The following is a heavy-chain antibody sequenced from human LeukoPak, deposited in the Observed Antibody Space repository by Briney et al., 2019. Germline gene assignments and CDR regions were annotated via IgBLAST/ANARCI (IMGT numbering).Heavy chain of an antibody. Sequence: PGGSLRLSCAASGFTFSSYNMNWVRQAPGKGLEGVSSITSSSTYIYYADSVKGRFTISRDNARNSLYLQMNSLRAEDTAVYYCARDPYSGSYGNDYYYYMDVWGKGTTVTISS. CDR1: GFTFSSYN. CDR2: ITSSSTYI. V-gene: IGHV3-21*01. J-gene: IGHJ6*03. CDR3: ARDPYSGSYGNDYYYYMDV. D-gene: IGHD1-26*01.